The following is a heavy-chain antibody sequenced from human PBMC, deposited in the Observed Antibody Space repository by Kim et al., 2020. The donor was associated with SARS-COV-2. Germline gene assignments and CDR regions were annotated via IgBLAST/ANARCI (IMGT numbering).Heavy chain of an antibody. V-gene: IGHV3-23*01. CDR2: ISGSGDST. D-gene: IGHD2-15*01. Sequence: GGSLRLSCAASGFTFTGSAMTWVRQAPGKGLEWVAGISGSGDSTYYADSVKGRFTISRDDSKNNLYLQMNSLRAEETAVYYCAKGCDITCYRAAYWGQG. J-gene: IGHJ4*02. CDR3: AKGCDITCYRAAY. CDR1: GFTFTGSA.